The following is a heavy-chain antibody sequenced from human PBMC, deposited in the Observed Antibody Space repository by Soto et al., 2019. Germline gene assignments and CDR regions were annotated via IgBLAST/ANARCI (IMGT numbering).Heavy chain of an antibody. Sequence: SETLSLTCTVSGGSISGYYWSWIRQPPGKGLEWIGSIYYSGSTYYNPSLKSRVTISVDTSKNQFSQKLSSVTAADTAVYYCARQGLYYYDSSGYYWGGMDVWGQGTTVT. CDR1: GGSISGYY. J-gene: IGHJ6*02. V-gene: IGHV4-59*05. CDR3: ARQGLYYYDSSGYYWGGMDV. CDR2: IYYSGST. D-gene: IGHD3-22*01.